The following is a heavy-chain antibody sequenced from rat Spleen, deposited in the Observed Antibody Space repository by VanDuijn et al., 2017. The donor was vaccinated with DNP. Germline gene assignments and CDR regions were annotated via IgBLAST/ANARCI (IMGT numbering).Heavy chain of an antibody. CDR1: GFSITSNY. CDR2: IGYSGST. D-gene: IGHD4-1*01. Sequence: EVQLQESGPGLVKPSQSLSLTCSVTGFSITSNYWAWIRKFPGNKMEWIGHIGYSGSTTYNPSLKSRISITRDTSKNQFFLQLNSVITEDTATYYCVRWVRALDYWGQGVMVTVSS. CDR3: VRWVRALDY. V-gene: IGHV3-1*01. J-gene: IGHJ2*01.